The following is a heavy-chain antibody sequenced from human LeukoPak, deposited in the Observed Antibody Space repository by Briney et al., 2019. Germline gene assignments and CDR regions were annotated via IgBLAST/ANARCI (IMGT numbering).Heavy chain of an antibody. D-gene: IGHD6-6*01. CDR3: ARGLGKAEQLVWRFRLFYWFYP. V-gene: IGHV4-34*01. CDR1: GGSFSGYY. J-gene: IGHJ5*02. Sequence: SETLSLPCAVYGGSFSGYYWSWIRQPPGKGLEWIGEINHSGSTKYNPSLKGRVTISVDTSKNQFSLKLSSVTASDTAVYYCARGLGKAEQLVWRFRLFYWFYPWGQGTLVTVSS. CDR2: INHSGST.